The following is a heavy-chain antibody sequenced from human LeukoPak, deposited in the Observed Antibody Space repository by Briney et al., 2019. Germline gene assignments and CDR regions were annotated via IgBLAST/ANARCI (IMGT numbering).Heavy chain of an antibody. CDR3: ARDLPYYYGSGSYYDSPIDY. J-gene: IGHJ4*02. CDR2: ISSSSSYI. D-gene: IGHD3-10*01. Sequence: GGSLRLSRAASGFTFSSYSMDWGRRAPGKGLGWVSSISSSSSYINYADSVQGPFTIPTDNANHSMSLQMNSLRAEDTAVYYCARDLPYYYGSGSYYDSPIDYWGQGTMVTVSS. CDR1: GFTFSSYS. V-gene: IGHV3-21*01.